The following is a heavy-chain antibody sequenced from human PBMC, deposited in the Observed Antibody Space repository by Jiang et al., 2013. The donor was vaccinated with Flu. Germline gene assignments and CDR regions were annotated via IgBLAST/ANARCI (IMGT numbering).Heavy chain of an antibody. J-gene: IGHJ4*02. CDR1: GGSISSRDYY. V-gene: IGHV4-31*03. D-gene: IGHD6-13*01. CDR3: ARGSSSWPYYFDY. CDR2: IYYSGNT. Sequence: GSGLVKPSQTLSLTCTVSGGSISSRDYYWSWIRQHPGKGLEWTGYIYYSGNTYYNPSLKSRLTISVDTSKNQFSLKLNSVTAADTAVYYCARGSSSWPYYFDYWGQGTLVTVSS.